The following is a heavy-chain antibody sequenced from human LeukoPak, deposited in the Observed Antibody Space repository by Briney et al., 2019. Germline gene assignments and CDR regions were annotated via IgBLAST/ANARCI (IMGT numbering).Heavy chain of an antibody. CDR3: ARPRYYDSSGYADWYFDL. J-gene: IGHJ2*01. Sequence: GESLKISCKGSGYSFTSYWIGWVRQMPGKGLEWMGSIYPGDSDTRYSPSFQGQVTISADMSISTAYLQWSSLKASDTAMYYCARPRYYDSSGYADWYFDLWGRGTLVTVSS. D-gene: IGHD3-22*01. CDR2: IYPGDSDT. V-gene: IGHV5-51*01. CDR1: GYSFTSYW.